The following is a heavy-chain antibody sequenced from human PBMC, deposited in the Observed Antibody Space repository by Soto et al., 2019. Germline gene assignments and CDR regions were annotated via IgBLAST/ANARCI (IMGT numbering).Heavy chain of an antibody. CDR1: GCSFTDYW. V-gene: IGHV5-51*01. Sequence: PGESLKISCKGSGCSFTDYWIGWVRQMPGKGLEWMGIIYPGDSDTRYSPSFQGQVTISADKSISTAYLQWSSLKASDTAMYYCARQYESGSYDFDYWGQGTLVTVSS. CDR3: ARQYESGSYDFDY. CDR2: IYPGDSDT. D-gene: IGHD3-10*01. J-gene: IGHJ4*02.